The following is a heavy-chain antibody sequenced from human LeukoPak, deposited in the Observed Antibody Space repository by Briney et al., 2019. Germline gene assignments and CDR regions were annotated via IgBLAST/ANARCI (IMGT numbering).Heavy chain of an antibody. Sequence: ASVKVSCKASGFTFTTYFMHWVRQAPGQGLDWMGKINPSGDTTTYAQKFQGRITMTRDTSTSTVYMELSSLRSEDTAVYYCARDRNGDQRANAFDIWGQGTMVTVSS. J-gene: IGHJ3*02. V-gene: IGHV1-46*01. CDR1: GFTFTTYF. CDR3: ARDRNGDQRANAFDI. D-gene: IGHD2-21*02. CDR2: INPSGDTT.